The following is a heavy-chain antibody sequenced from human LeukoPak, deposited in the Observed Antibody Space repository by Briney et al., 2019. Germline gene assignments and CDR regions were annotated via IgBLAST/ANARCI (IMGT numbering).Heavy chain of an antibody. J-gene: IGHJ4*02. CDR3: ARVWRAGRNFDY. D-gene: IGHD6-19*01. Sequence: SGTLSLTCAVYGGSFSGYYWSWIRQPPGKGLEWIGEINHSGSTNYNPSLKSRVTISVDTSKNQFSLKLSSVTAADTAVYYCARVWRAGRNFDYWGQGTLVTVSS. V-gene: IGHV4-34*01. CDR1: GGSFSGYY. CDR2: INHSGST.